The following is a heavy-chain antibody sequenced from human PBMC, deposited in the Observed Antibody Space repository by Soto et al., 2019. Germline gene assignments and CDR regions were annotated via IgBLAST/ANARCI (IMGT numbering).Heavy chain of an antibody. D-gene: IGHD3-3*01. Sequence: PSETLSLTCTVSGGSISSYYWSWIRQPPGRGLEWIGYIYYSGSTNYNPSLKSRVTISRDNAKNSLYLQMNSLRAEDTAVYYCARPPPPEYYDFWSHSEEEDAFDIWGQGTMVTVSS. J-gene: IGHJ3*02. CDR3: ARPPPPEYYDFWSHSEEEDAFDI. CDR1: GGSISSYY. V-gene: IGHV4-59*12. CDR2: IYYSGST.